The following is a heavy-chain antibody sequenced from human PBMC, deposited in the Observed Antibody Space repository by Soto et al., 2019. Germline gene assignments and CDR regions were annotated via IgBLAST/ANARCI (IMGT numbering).Heavy chain of an antibody. V-gene: IGHV1-3*01. CDR3: ARGVVVVVFAPYPGPSDAFDI. CDR2: INAGNGNT. CDR1: GYTFTSYA. J-gene: IGHJ3*02. Sequence: ASVKVSCKASGYTFTSYAMHWVRQAPGQRLEWMGWINAGNGNTKYSQKFQGRVTITRDTSASTAYMELSSLRSEDTAVYYCARGVVVVVFAPYPGPSDAFDIWCQGTMVTV. D-gene: IGHD2-15*01.